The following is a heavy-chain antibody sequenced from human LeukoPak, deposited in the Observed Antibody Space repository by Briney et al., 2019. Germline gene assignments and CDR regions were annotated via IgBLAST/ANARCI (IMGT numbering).Heavy chain of an antibody. Sequence: SVKVSCKASGFTFTSSAVQWVRQARGQRLECIGWIVVGSANTNYAQKFQERVTITRDMSTSTAYMELSSLRSEDTAVYYCAASLGDYGDYAFDYWGQGTLVTVSS. CDR2: IVVGSANT. V-gene: IGHV1-58*01. CDR3: AASLGDYGDYAFDY. J-gene: IGHJ4*02. D-gene: IGHD4-17*01. CDR1: GFTFTSSA.